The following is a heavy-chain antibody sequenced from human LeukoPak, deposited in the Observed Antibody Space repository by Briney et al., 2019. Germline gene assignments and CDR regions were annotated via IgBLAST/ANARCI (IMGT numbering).Heavy chain of an antibody. V-gene: IGHV4-39*01. CDR1: GASISSSSYY. CDR3: ATGDVVVPTAAQRPLDY. D-gene: IGHD2-2*01. CDR2: IYYSEST. J-gene: IGHJ4*02. Sequence: SETLSLTCTVSGASISSSSYYWGWIRQPPGKGLEWIGSIYYSESTYYNPSLKSRVTISADTSKNQFSLKLSSVTAADTAVYYCATGDVVVPTAAQRPLDYWGQGTLVTVSS.